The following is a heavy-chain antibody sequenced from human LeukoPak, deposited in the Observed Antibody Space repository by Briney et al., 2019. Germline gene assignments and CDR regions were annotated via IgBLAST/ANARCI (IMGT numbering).Heavy chain of an antibody. V-gene: IGHV3-7*01. CDR1: GFTFNRCW. D-gene: IGHD2-21*02. CDR3: TSWGDATAEYFQR. Sequence: GGSLRLSCVVSGFTFNRCWMNWVRQAPGKGLEWVAHINPDGRDTYYVDSVKGRFTISRDNAQNSMYLQMNSLRVEDTAVYYCTSWGDATAEYFQRWGQGTLVTVSS. CDR2: INPDGRDT. J-gene: IGHJ1*01.